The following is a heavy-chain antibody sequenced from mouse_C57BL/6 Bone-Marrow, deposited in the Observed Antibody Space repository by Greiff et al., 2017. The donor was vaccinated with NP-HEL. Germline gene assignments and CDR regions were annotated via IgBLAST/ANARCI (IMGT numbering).Heavy chain of an antibody. V-gene: IGHV10-1*01. J-gene: IGHJ3*01. CDR3: VRSSFAY. CDR1: GFSFNTYA. D-gene: IGHD6-1*01. Sequence: EAGGGLVQPKGSLKLSCAASGFSFNTYAMNWVRQAPGKGLEWVARIRSKSNNYATYYADSVKDRFTISRDDSESMLYLQMNNLKTEDTAMYYCVRSSFAYWGQGTLVTVSA. CDR2: IRSKSNNYAT.